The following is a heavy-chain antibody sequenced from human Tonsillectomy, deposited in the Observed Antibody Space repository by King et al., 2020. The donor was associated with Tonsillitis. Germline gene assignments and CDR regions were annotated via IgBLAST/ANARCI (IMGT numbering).Heavy chain of an antibody. CDR2: ISAYNGNT. CDR1: GYTFTSYG. CDR3: ARNPITMLVGPPRYMDV. Sequence: QMQLVQSGAEVKKPGASVKVSCKASGYTFTSYGITWVRQAPGQGLEWMGWISAYNGNTNYAQKLQGRVTMSTDTSTSTAYMELRSLRSDDTAVYYCARNPITMLVGPPRYMDVWGKGTTVTVSS. D-gene: IGHD3-22*01. J-gene: IGHJ6*03. V-gene: IGHV1-18*01.